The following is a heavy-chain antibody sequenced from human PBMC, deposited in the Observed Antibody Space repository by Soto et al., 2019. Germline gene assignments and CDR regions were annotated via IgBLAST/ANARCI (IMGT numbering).Heavy chain of an antibody. Sequence: ASVKVSCKAAGYSLTDYYMHWVRQAPGQGLEWMGWFNPNSGATQHARKVQGRVTMTRDTSINTAYMELSKLRSDDTAIYYCARERGYGESVLRFWGYSMDVWGQGTTVTVSS. CDR1: GYSLTDYY. CDR2: FNPNSGAT. V-gene: IGHV1-2*02. CDR3: ARERGYGESVLRFWGYSMDV. J-gene: IGHJ6*02. D-gene: IGHD3-16*01.